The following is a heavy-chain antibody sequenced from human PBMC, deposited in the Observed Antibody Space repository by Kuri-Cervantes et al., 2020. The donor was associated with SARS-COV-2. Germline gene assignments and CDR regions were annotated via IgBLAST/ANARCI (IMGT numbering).Heavy chain of an antibody. CDR2: INHSGSA. Sequence: SETLSLTCAVYGGSFSGFYWSWIRQAPGKGLEWIGEINHSGSANYSPSLKSRVTISVDTSKNQFSLRLSSVTAADTAVYYCARGVTNVYTSSWHNYYYMDVWGKGTTVTVSS. J-gene: IGHJ6*03. CDR3: ARGVTNVYTSSWHNYYYMDV. D-gene: IGHD6-19*01. V-gene: IGHV4-34*01. CDR1: GGSFSGFY.